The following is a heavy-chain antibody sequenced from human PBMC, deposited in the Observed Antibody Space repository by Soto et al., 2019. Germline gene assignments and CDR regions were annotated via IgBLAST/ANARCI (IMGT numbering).Heavy chain of an antibody. CDR2: ISYDGSNK. J-gene: IGHJ4*02. CDR1: GFTFSSYA. D-gene: IGHD2-21*02. Sequence: QVQLVESGGGVVQPGRSLRLSCAASGFTFSSYAMPWVRQAPGTGLEGVAVISYDGSNKYYADSVKGRFTISRDNSKNTRYLQMNSLRAEDTAVYYCARDPVAYCGGDCRTFDYWGQGTLVTVSS. V-gene: IGHV3-30-3*01. CDR3: ARDPVAYCGGDCRTFDY.